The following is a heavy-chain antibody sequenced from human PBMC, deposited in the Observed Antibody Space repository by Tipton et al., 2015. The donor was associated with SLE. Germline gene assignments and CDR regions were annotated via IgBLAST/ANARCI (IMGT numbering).Heavy chain of an antibody. CDR1: GGSLSGYY. CDR3: AREPHDFWSGYLGFDY. D-gene: IGHD3-3*01. CDR2: KYYSGGT. Sequence: TLSLTCAVYGGSLSGYYWTWIRQSPGKGLEWIGYKYYSGGTNSNPSLRSRVTISIDMSKNQFSLTLSSVTAADTAVYYCAREPHDFWSGYLGFDYWGQGTLVTVSS. V-gene: IGHV4-59*01. J-gene: IGHJ4*02.